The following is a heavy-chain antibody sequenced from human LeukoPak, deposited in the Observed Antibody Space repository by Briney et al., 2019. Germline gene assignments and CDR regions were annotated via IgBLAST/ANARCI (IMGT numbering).Heavy chain of an antibody. D-gene: IGHD6-19*01. J-gene: IGHJ1*01. CDR2: ISADNANT. Sequence: GASVKVSCKASGYTFTSYGIIWVRQAPGQGLEWMGWISADNANTNYAQRLQGRVTVTTDTSTSTAYMELRSLRSDDTAVYHCARAGITVAGTRSFHHWGQGTLVTVSS. CDR3: ARAGITVAGTRSFHH. V-gene: IGHV1-18*01. CDR1: GYTFTSYG.